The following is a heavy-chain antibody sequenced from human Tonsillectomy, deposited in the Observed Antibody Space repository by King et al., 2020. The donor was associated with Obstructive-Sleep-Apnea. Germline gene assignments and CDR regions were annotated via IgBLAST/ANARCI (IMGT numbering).Heavy chain of an antibody. J-gene: IGHJ4*02. Sequence: VQLVESGGGVVQPGRSLRLSCAASGFTFSSYAMHWVRQAPGKGLEWVAVISYDGSNKYYADSVKGRFTISRDNSKNTLYLQMNSLRAEDTAVYYCAREPLWFGELSFFDYWGQGTLVTVSS. CDR2: ISYDGSNK. V-gene: IGHV3-30*04. CDR1: GFTFSSYA. CDR3: AREPLWFGELSFFDY. D-gene: IGHD3-10*01.